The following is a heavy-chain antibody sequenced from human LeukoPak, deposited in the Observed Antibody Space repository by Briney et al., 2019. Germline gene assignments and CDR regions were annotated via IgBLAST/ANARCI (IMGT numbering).Heavy chain of an antibody. CDR2: ISYSGNT. Sequence: KPSETLSLTCTVSGGSISSYYWSWIRQPPGKGLEWIGYISYSGNTNYNPSLKSRVTISVDTSKNQFSLKLSSVTAADTAVYYCARQGGYIDPLAFWGRGTLVTVSA. V-gene: IGHV4-59*08. CDR3: ARQGGYIDPLAF. D-gene: IGHD6-13*01. J-gene: IGHJ4*02. CDR1: GGSISSYY.